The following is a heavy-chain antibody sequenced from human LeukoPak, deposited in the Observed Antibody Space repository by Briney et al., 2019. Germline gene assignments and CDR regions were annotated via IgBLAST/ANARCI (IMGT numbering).Heavy chain of an antibody. Sequence: GESLKISCKGSGYSFTSYWIGWVRQMPGKGLEWMGIICPGDSDTRYSPSFQGQVTISADKSISTAYLQWSSLKASDTAMYYCARRTYYYDSSGYYYLDYWGQGTLVTVSS. CDR3: ARRTYYYDSSGYYYLDY. CDR1: GYSFTSYW. CDR2: ICPGDSDT. J-gene: IGHJ4*02. V-gene: IGHV5-51*01. D-gene: IGHD3-22*01.